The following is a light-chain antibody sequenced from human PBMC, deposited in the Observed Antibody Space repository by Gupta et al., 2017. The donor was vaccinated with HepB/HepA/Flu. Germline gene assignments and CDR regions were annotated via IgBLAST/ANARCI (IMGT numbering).Light chain of an antibody. Sequence: QSALTQPPSASGSPGQSVTISCTGTSSDVGGYNYVSWYQRHPGKAPKVIIYEISKRPSGVPDRFSGSRSGNTASLTVSGLQADDEAEYFCSSYAGSNICVFGTGTTDTVL. V-gene: IGLV2-8*01. CDR2: EIS. J-gene: IGLJ1*01. CDR1: SSDVGGYNY. CDR3: SSYAGSNICV.